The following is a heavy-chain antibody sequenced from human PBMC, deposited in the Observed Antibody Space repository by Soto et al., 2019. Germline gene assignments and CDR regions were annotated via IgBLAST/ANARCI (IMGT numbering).Heavy chain of an antibody. D-gene: IGHD2-8*01. CDR1: GGSISSYY. CDR2: IYYSGST. CDR3: ARDIMGNNYYYYGMDV. Sequence: SETLSLTCTVSGGSISSYYWSWIRQPPGKGLEWIGYIYYSGSTNYNPSLKSRVTISVDTSKNQFSLKLSSVTAADTAVYYCARDIMGNNYYYYGMDVWGQGTTVT. V-gene: IGHV4-59*01. J-gene: IGHJ6*02.